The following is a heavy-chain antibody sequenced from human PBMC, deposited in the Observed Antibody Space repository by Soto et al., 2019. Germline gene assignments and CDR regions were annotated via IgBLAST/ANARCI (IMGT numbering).Heavy chain of an antibody. J-gene: IGHJ4*02. D-gene: IGHD1-26*01. Sequence: QVQLQESGPGLVKPSDTLSLTCAVSGYSISSSNWWGWIRQPPGKGLEWIGYIYYSGTTYYNPSLKSXXTXSXXTSQDQFSLKLTSVTAVDAAVYYCARREIQGPIDYWGQGTLVTVSS. CDR3: ARREIQGPIDY. V-gene: IGHV4-28*01. CDR2: IYYSGTT. CDR1: GYSISSSNW.